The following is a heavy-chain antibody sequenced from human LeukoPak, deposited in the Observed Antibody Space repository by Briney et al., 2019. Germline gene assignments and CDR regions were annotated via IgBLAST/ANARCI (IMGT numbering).Heavy chain of an antibody. CDR1: GFTFSRYA. Sequence: GGSLRPSCAASGFTFSRYAMSWVRQAPGKGLEWVALISGSGGSTSYADSVKGRFTISRDSSQNTLYLQMNSLRAEDTAVYYCAKDPGYYSFDYWGQGTLVTVSS. D-gene: IGHD3-10*01. CDR2: ISGSGGST. J-gene: IGHJ4*02. CDR3: AKDPGYYSFDY. V-gene: IGHV3-23*01.